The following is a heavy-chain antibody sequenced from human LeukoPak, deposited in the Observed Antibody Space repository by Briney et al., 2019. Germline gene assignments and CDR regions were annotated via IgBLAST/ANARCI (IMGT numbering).Heavy chain of an antibody. CDR2: IYYNGNT. D-gene: IGHD7-27*01. CDR3: ARDLWGLDS. Sequence: SSQTLSLTCTVSGGSISSGDYFWCWIRQPPGKGLEWIGNIYYNGNTYYNPSLESRGTISVDTFKNQFSLKLNSVTAADTAVYYCARDLWGLDSWGQGTLVTVSS. CDR1: GGSISSGDYF. V-gene: IGHV4-30-4*08. J-gene: IGHJ4*02.